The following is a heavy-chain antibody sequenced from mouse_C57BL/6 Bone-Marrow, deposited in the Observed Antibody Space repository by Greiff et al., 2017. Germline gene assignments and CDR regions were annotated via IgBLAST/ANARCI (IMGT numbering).Heavy chain of an antibody. V-gene: IGHV5-15*01. Sequence: DVHLVESGGGLVQPGGSLKLSCAASGFTFSDYGMAWVRQAPRKGPEWVAFISNLAYSIYYADTVTGRFTISRENAKNTLYLEMSSLRSEDTAMYYCARKRLRRRGVYYAMDYWGQGTSVTVSS. CDR2: ISNLAYSI. CDR1: GFTFSDYG. CDR3: ARKRLRRRGVYYAMDY. J-gene: IGHJ4*01. D-gene: IGHD2-4*01.